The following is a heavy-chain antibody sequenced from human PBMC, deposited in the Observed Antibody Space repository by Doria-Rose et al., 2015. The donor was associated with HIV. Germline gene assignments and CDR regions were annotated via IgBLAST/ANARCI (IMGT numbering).Heavy chain of an antibody. CDR2: IFYTGST. CDR3: ARVLSGTYDY. V-gene: IGHV4-59*01. J-gene: IGHJ4*02. D-gene: IGHD1-26*01. Sequence: QVQLQESGPGLVKPSETLSLTCSVSGGSISHYYWSWIRQPPGKGLEYIGDIFYTGSTNYSHSLKSRVSISIDTSKNKFSLRLSSVTAADTAVYYCARVLSGTYDYWGQGTLVTVPS. CDR1: GGSISHYY.